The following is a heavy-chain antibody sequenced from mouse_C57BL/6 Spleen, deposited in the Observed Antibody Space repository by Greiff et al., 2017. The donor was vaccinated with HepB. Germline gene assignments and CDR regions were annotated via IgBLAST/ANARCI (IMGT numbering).Heavy chain of an antibody. D-gene: IGHD1-1*02. V-gene: IGHV3-6*01. Sequence: ESGPGLVKPSQSLSLTCSVPGYSITSGYYWNWIRQFPGNKLEWMGYISYVGSNNYNPSLKNRISITRDTSKNQFFLKLNSVTTADTATYYCARGGNYRYFDVWGTGTTVTVSS. J-gene: IGHJ1*03. CDR3: ARGGNYRYFDV. CDR2: ISYVGSN. CDR1: GYSITSGYY.